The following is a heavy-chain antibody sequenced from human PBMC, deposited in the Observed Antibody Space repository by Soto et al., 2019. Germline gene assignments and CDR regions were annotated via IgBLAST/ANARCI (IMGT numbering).Heavy chain of an antibody. CDR3: ATASTMARGDDIYYYGTDV. V-gene: IGHV3-48*01. Sequence: PGGSLRLSCAASGFSFSTYSFNWVRQTPGKGLEWVSYISSTSSTIYYADSVKGRFTISRDNAKNSLYLQMNSLRAEDTAVYNCATASTMARGDDIYYYGTDVWGQGTTVTVSS. CDR2: ISSTSSTI. J-gene: IGHJ6*02. D-gene: IGHD3-10*01. CDR1: GFSFSTYS.